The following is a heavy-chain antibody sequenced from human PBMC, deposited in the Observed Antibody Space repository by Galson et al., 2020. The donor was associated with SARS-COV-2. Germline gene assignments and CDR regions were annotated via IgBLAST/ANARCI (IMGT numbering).Heavy chain of an antibody. CDR2: IYYSGST. D-gene: IGHD3-10*01. V-gene: IGHV4-59*01. J-gene: IGHJ6*03. Sequence: SETLSLTCTVSGGSISSYYWSWIRQPPGKGLEWIGYIYYSGSTNYNPSLKSRVTISVDTSKNQFSLKLSSVTAADTAVYHCARDLRPAGYYYYYMDVWGKGTTVTVSS. CDR1: GGSISSYY. CDR3: ARDLRPAGYYYYYMDV.